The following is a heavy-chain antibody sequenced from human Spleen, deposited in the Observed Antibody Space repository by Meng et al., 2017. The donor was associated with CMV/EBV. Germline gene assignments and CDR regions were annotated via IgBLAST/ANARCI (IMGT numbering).Heavy chain of an antibody. D-gene: IGHD2-2*01. V-gene: IGHV3-21*01. Sequence: ESLKISCSASGFTFSNYNMNWVRQAPGKGLEWVSSISTSSIDIYYADSVKGRFTISRDNAKNSLSLQMNSMRDEDTAVYYCAREDPRCSSASCDENFYYGMDVWGQGTTVTVSS. J-gene: IGHJ6*02. CDR1: GFTFSNYN. CDR3: AREDPRCSSASCDENFYYGMDV. CDR2: ISTSSIDI.